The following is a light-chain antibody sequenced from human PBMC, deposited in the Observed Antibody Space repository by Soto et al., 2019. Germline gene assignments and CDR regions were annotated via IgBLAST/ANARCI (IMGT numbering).Light chain of an antibody. Sequence: EIVLTQSPGTLSLSPGERATLSCRASQSVGSTYLAWYQHKPGQAPRLLIYGASTRATGIPGRFSGSGSGTDFTLTISRLEPEDFAVYYCQHYGSSPRTFGQGTKVEIK. J-gene: IGKJ1*01. CDR3: QHYGSSPRT. CDR2: GAS. CDR1: QSVGSTY. V-gene: IGKV3-20*01.